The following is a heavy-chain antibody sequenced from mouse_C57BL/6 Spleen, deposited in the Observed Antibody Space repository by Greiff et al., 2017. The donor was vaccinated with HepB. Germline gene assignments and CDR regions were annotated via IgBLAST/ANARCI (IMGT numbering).Heavy chain of an antibody. D-gene: IGHD2-4*01. CDR2: IHPNSGST. J-gene: IGHJ2*01. Sequence: VQLQQPGAELVKPGASVKLSCKASGYTFTSYWMHWVKQRPGQGLEWIGMIHPNSGSTNYNEKFKSKATLTVDKSSSTAYMQLSSLTSEDSAVYYCARGGYDYDGPYYFDYWGQGTTLTVSS. CDR3: ARGGYDYDGPYYFDY. V-gene: IGHV1-64*01. CDR1: GYTFTSYW.